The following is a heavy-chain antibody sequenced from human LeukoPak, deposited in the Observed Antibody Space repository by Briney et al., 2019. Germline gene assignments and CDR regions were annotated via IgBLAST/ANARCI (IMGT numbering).Heavy chain of an antibody. Sequence: SVKVSCKASGGTFSSYAISWVRQAPGQGLEWMGRIIPIFGTANYAQKFQGRVTITTDESTSTAYMELSSLRSEDTAVYYCARGEIEPNLIDYWGQGTLVTVSS. CDR2: IIPIFGTA. J-gene: IGHJ4*02. D-gene: IGHD1-14*01. CDR1: GGTFSSYA. CDR3: ARGEIEPNLIDY. V-gene: IGHV1-69*05.